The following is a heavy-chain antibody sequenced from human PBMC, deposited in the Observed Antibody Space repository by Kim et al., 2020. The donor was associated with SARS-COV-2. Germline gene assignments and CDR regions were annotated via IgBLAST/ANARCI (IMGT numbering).Heavy chain of an antibody. Sequence: ASVKVSCKASGYTFTNYAVNWVRQAPGQGLEWMGWISTNTGNPTHAQGFTGRFVFSLDTSISTAYLQISRLKADDTAVYYCARAFYVTMYVSVDWGQGTL. V-gene: IGHV7-4-1*02. CDR1: GYTFTNYA. D-gene: IGHD3-10*02. J-gene: IGHJ4*02. CDR2: ISTNTGNP. CDR3: ARAFYVTMYVSVD.